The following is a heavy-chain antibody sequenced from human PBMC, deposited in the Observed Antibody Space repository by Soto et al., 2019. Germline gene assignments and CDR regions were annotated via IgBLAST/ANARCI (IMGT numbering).Heavy chain of an antibody. V-gene: IGHV4-59*01. J-gene: IGHJ5*02. D-gene: IGHD4-17*01. CDR3: ARWRLPSWFDP. CDR2: XYXSXXX. Sequence: SETLSLTCTVSGGSISSYYWSWIRQPPGKGXAXIXXXYXSXXXNXXXXLKSRVTISVYTSKNPFSLKLSSVTAADTAVYYCARWRLPSWFDPWGQGTLVTVSS. CDR1: GGSISSYY.